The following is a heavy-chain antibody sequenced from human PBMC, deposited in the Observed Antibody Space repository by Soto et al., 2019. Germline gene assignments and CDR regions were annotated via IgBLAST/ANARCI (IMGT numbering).Heavy chain of an antibody. Sequence: ESGPTLVNPTQTLTLTCTFSGFSLHTSGMCVSWIRQPPGKALEWLALIDWDDDKYYSTSLGTRLTISKDTSKNQVGLTMTNMDPVDTATYYCARIRAVGFETPMVTAFDYWGTGTLVTVSS. CDR2: IDWDDDK. J-gene: IGHJ4*02. V-gene: IGHV2-70*01. CDR3: ARIRAVGFETPMVTAFDY. D-gene: IGHD5-18*01. CDR1: GFSLHTSGMC.